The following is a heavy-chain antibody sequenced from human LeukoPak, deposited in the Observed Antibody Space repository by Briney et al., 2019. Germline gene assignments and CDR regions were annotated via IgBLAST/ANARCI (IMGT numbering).Heavy chain of an antibody. CDR2: IKTKVDGGTT. D-gene: IGHD1-1*01. V-gene: IGHV3-15*01. CDR1: GYTFRNAR. Sequence: GSLRLSCVPPGYTFRNARMKTVRDTLGEGGESGCRIKTKVDGGTTDYAEPVEGRFTISRDDSKNTLHLQMNSLKTEDTAVYYCTTDPGTLGVLFDSWGQGTLVTVSS. CDR3: TTDPGTLGVLFDS. J-gene: IGHJ4*02.